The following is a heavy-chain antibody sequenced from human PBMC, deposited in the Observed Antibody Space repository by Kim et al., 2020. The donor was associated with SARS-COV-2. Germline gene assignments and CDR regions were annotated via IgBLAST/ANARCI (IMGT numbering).Heavy chain of an antibody. J-gene: IGHJ4*02. Sequence: TYYADSVKGRFTISRDNSKNTLYLQMNSLRAEDTAVYYCARDLWYSSSSDWGQGTLVTVSS. CDR2: T. CDR3: ARDLWYSSSSD. V-gene: IGHV3-66*01. D-gene: IGHD6-6*01.